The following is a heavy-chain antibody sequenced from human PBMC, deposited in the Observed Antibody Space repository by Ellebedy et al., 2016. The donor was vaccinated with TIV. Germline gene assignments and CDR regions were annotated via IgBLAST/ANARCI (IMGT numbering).Heavy chain of an antibody. D-gene: IGHD1-26*01. CDR3: ARDSGSRVGFDY. V-gene: IGHV4-4*02. CDR2: IYHSGST. CDR1: GGSISSSNW. Sequence: MPSETLSLTCAVSGGSISSSNWWSWVRQPPGKGLEWIGEIYHSGSTNYNPSLKSRVTISVDKSKNQFSLQLNSVTPEDTALYYCARDSGSRVGFDYWGQGALVTVSS. J-gene: IGHJ4*02.